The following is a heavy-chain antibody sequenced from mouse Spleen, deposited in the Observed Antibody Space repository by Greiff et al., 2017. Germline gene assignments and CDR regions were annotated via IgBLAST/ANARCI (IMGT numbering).Heavy chain of an antibody. CDR1: GYSITSGYY. Sequence: EVKLVESGPGLVKPSQSLSLTCSVTGYSITSGYYWNWIRQFPGNKLEWMGYISYDGSNNYNPSLKNRISITRDTSKNQFFLKLNSVTTEDTATYYCARESYYYGSSGYYAMDYWGQGTSVTVSS. J-gene: IGHJ4*01. D-gene: IGHD1-1*01. CDR3: ARESYYYGSSGYYAMDY. CDR2: ISYDGSN. V-gene: IGHV3-6*01.